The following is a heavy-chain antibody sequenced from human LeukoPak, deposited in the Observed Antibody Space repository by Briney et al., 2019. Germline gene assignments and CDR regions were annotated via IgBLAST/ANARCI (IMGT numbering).Heavy chain of an antibody. CDR3: LAYHDY. CDR1: GFAFSSYE. CDR2: ISSSGTTI. D-gene: IGHD1-14*01. J-gene: IGHJ4*02. V-gene: IGHV3-48*03. Sequence: PGGSLRLSCAASGFAFSSYEMNWVRQAPGKGLEWISHISSSGTTIYYADSVKGRFTISRDNAKNSLHLQMNSLRAEDTAVYYCLAYHDYWGQGTLVTVSS.